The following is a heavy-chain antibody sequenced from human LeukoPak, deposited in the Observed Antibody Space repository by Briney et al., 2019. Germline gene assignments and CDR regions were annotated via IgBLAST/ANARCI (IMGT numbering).Heavy chain of an antibody. CDR2: INHSGST. Sequence: SETLSLTCAVYGGSFSGYYWSWIRQPPGKGLEWIGEINHSGSTNYNPSLKSRVTISVDTSKNQFSLKLSFVTAADTAVYYCARGSGSYYYYFDYWGQGTLVTVSS. CDR1: GGSFSGYY. V-gene: IGHV4-34*01. CDR3: ARGSGSYYYYFDY. D-gene: IGHD3-10*01. J-gene: IGHJ4*02.